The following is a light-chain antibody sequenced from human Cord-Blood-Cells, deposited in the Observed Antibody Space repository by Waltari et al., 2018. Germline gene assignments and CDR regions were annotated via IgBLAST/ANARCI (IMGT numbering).Light chain of an antibody. V-gene: IGLV2-23*01. CDR3: CSYAGSSTWV. CDR1: SSDVGSFNL. CDR2: EGS. Sequence: QSALTQPASVSGSPGQSITISCTGTSSDVGSFNLVSWYQQHPGKAPNLMIYEGSNRPYGVSNRFSGSSSGNTASLTISGLQAEDEADYYCCSYAGSSTWVFGAGTKLTVL. J-gene: IGLJ3*02.